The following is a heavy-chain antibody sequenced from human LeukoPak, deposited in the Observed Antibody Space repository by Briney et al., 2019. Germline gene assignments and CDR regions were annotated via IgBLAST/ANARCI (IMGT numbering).Heavy chain of an antibody. V-gene: IGHV3-21*01. J-gene: IGHJ4*02. CDR1: GFTFSSYS. D-gene: IGHD2-2*01. Sequence: GGSLRLSCAASGFTFSSYSMNWVRLAPGKGLERVSSISSGSSYIYYADSVKGRFTLSRDNAQNSLYLQMNSLRVEDTAVYYCARGAQIVVAPAAQARPGPSGVDYWGQGTLVTVSS. CDR3: ARGAQIVVAPAAQARPGPSGVDY. CDR2: ISSGSSYI.